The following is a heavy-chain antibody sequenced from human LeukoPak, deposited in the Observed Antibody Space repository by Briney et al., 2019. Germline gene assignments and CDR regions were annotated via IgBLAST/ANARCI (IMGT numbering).Heavy chain of an antibody. CDR2: ISNSGDAT. J-gene: IGHJ4*02. V-gene: IGHV3-23*01. CDR1: GVAFSNYA. Sequence: GGALRLSCAASGVAFSNYAMSWVRHAPGKGLEWVSTISNSGDATYYADSVKGRFTISRDNSKNTLYLQMNSLRAEDTAVYYCAKAPPYKQYFDYWGQGTLVTVSS. CDR3: AKAPPYKQYFDY. D-gene: IGHD1-1*01.